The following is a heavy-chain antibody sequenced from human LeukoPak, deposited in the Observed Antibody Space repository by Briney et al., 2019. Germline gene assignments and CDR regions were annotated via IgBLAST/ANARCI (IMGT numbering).Heavy chain of an antibody. Sequence: GASVKVSCETSGYTFTGYYIHWVRQAPGQGLEWMGRINPNTGAANYAQKFQGRVTMTRDTSISTVYMALSRLFPGDTAVYYCAREQGVASWFDPWGQGTLVTVSS. CDR1: GYTFTGYY. D-gene: IGHD2-8*01. J-gene: IGHJ5*02. CDR2: INPNTGAA. V-gene: IGHV1-2*06. CDR3: AREQGVASWFDP.